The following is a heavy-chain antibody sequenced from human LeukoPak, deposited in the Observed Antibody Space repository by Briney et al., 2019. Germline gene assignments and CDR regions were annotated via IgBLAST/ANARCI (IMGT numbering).Heavy chain of an antibody. D-gene: IGHD3-3*01. J-gene: IGHJ6*03. CDR3: ARDNGVVHGVYYMGV. Sequence: GGSLRLSCAASGFTFSNYWMTWVRQAPGKGLEWVADIKQDGSEKLYVNSVRGRFTISRDNAKMSLFLQMNSLRAEDPAVYYCARDNGVVHGVYYMGVWGKGTTVTVS. V-gene: IGHV3-7*01. CDR2: IKQDGSEK. CDR1: GFTFSNYW.